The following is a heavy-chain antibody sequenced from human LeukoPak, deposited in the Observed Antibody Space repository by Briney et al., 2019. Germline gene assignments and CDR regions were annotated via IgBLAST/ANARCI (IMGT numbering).Heavy chain of an antibody. D-gene: IGHD5-12*01. Sequence: PGGSLRLSCAASGFTFCSFAMSWVRQAPGRGLEWVSTISGSGGYTYYADSVKGRFTISRDKSKNTLYLQMNSLRVEDTAVYYCAKDRAGYSGYGFDYWGQGTLVTVSS. J-gene: IGHJ4*02. CDR2: ISGSGGYT. V-gene: IGHV3-23*01. CDR1: GFTFCSFA. CDR3: AKDRAGYSGYGFDY.